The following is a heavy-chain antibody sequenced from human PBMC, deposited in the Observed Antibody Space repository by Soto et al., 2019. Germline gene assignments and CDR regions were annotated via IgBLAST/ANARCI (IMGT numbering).Heavy chain of an antibody. CDR1: GGSISSGGYY. J-gene: IGHJ4*02. D-gene: IGHD2-8*01. V-gene: IGHV4-31*03. CDR3: ARTPWCTNGVCYPLDY. CDR2: IYYSGST. Sequence: SETLSLTCTVSGGSISSGGYYWSWIRQHPGKGLEWIGYIYYSGSTYYNPSLKSRVTISVDTSKNQFSLKLSSVTAADTAVYYCARTPWCTNGVCYPLDYWGQGTLVTVSS.